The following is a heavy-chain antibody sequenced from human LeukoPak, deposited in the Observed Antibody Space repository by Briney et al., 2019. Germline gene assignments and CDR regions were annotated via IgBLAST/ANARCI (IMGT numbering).Heavy chain of an antibody. D-gene: IGHD3-22*01. Sequence: PGGSLRLSCAASGFTFSSYAMSWVRQAPGKGLEWVSAISGSGGSTYYADSVKGRFTISRDNSKNTLYLQMNSLRAEDTAVYYCAKDRYYYDSSGYSSCFDYRGQGTLVTVSS. CDR2: ISGSGGST. CDR3: AKDRYYYDSSGYSSCFDY. V-gene: IGHV3-23*01. CDR1: GFTFSSYA. J-gene: IGHJ4*02.